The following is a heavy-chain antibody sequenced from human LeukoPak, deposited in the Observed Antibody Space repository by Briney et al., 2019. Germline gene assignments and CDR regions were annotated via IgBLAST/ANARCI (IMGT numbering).Heavy chain of an antibody. V-gene: IGHV4-59*08. CDR1: GGSITSHY. D-gene: IGHD3-10*01. Sequence: ETLSLTCTVSGGSITSHYWSWIRQPPGKRLEWIGYMFYTGRTNYSPSLNSRVTISVDTSKKQFSLKLSPVTAADTAVYYCTRGLMVRGVRKAFDIWGQGTMVTVSS. J-gene: IGHJ3*02. CDR2: MFYTGRT. CDR3: TRGLMVRGVRKAFDI.